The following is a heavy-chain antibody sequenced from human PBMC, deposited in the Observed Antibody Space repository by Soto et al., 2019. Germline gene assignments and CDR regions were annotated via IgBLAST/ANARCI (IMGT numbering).Heavy chain of an antibody. CDR3: ARSPGGYYID. Sequence: GGSLRLSCADSVFSFSSYWMHWVRQGPGKGLVWVSRINTDGSSTNYADSVKGRFTISRDNAKNTVYLQMNSLRAEDTAVYYCARSPGGYYIDWGQGTMVTVSS. D-gene: IGHD3-9*01. CDR1: VFSFSSYW. J-gene: IGHJ3*01. V-gene: IGHV3-74*01. CDR2: INTDGSST.